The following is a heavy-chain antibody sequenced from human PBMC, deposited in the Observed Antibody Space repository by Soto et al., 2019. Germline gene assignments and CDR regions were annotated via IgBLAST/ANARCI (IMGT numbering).Heavy chain of an antibody. V-gene: IGHV1-69*13. CDR2: IIPIFGTA. CDR1: GFSFSDYF. Sequence: GASVKVSCKASGFSFSDYFMHWVRQAPGQGLEWMGGIIPIFGTANYAQKFQGRVTITADESTSTAYMELSSLRSEDTAVYYCASFIYPLGMDVWGQGTTVTVSS. J-gene: IGHJ6*02. CDR3: ASFIYPLGMDV.